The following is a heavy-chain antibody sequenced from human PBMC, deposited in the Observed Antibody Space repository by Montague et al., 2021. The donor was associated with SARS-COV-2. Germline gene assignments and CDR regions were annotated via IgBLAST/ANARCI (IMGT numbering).Heavy chain of an antibody. CDR3: AKQPGAGAVVYWYFDL. V-gene: IGHV3-23*01. CDR2: IFGSAAGT. Sequence: SLRLSCAASGFACNNFAMTWVRQAPGKGLEWVSSIFGSAAGTYYADSVKGRFTISRDNSKNTLYLQMNSLKGEDTAKYYCAKQPGAGAVVYWYFDLWGRGTVVSVSA. CDR1: GFACNNFA. D-gene: IGHD6-19*01. J-gene: IGHJ2*01.